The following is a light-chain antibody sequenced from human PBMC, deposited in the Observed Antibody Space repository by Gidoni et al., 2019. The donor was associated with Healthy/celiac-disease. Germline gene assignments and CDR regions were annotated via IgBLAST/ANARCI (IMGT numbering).Light chain of an antibody. CDR3: QQYDNLPLT. Sequence: DIQMTQSPSSLSASVGDRVHITCQASQDISNYFNWYQQKPGKAPKLLIYDASNLETGGPSRFSGSGSGTDFTFTISSLQPQDIATYYCQQYDNLPLTFGGGTKVEIK. CDR2: DAS. CDR1: QDISNY. V-gene: IGKV1-33*01. J-gene: IGKJ4*01.